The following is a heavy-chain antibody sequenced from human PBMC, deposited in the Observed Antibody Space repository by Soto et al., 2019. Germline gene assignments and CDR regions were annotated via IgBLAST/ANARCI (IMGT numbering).Heavy chain of an antibody. CDR2: IYYTGAT. D-gene: IGHD3-10*01. V-gene: IGHV4-31*03. J-gene: IGHJ4*02. CDR3: AGCHGGNSGYDY. Sequence: QVQLQESGPGLVKPSQTLSLTCSVSGGSLGGGGYYWSWIRQRPGEGLEWIGYIYYTGATFYNPSLESRLTLSVDTSQNHFYLKMTSVTAADTAVYFCAGCHGGNSGYDYWGQGTHVTVSS. CDR1: GGSLGGGGYY.